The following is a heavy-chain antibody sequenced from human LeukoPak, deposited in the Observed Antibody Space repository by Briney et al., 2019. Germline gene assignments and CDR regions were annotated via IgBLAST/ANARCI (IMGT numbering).Heavy chain of an antibody. CDR2: IYYSGST. CDR3: ARSPAAGTFIFDY. Sequence: SETLSLTCTVSGGSISSYYWSWIRQPPGKGLEWIGYIYYSGSTNYNPSLKSRVTTSVDTSKNQFSLKLSSVTAADTAVYYCARSPAAGTFIFDYWGQGTLVTVSS. J-gene: IGHJ4*02. CDR1: GGSISSYY. D-gene: IGHD6-13*01. V-gene: IGHV4-59*08.